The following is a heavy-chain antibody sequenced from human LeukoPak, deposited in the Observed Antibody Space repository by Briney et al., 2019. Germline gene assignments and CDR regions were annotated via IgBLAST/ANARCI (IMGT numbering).Heavy chain of an antibody. J-gene: IGHJ4*02. V-gene: IGHV4-34*01. CDR2: INHSGST. CDR1: GGSFSGYY. CDR3: ARGPGSSGPLDY. Sequence: PSETLSLTCAVYGGSFSGYYWSWIRQPPGKGLEWIGEINHSGSTNYNPSLKSRVTISVDTSKNQFSLKLSSVTAADTAVYYCARGPGSSGPLDYWGQGTLVTVSS. D-gene: IGHD6-19*01.